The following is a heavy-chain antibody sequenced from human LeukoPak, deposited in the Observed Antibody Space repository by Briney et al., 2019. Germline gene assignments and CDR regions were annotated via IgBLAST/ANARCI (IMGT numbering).Heavy chain of an antibody. CDR3: ARDRYSGYSEINWFDP. Sequence: GASVKVSCKASGYTFTGYYMHWVRQAPGQGLEWMEWINPNSGGTNYAQKFQGRVTMTRDTSISTAYMELSRLRSDDTAVYYCARDRYSGYSEINWFDPWGQGTLVTVSS. V-gene: IGHV1-2*02. D-gene: IGHD5-12*01. CDR2: INPNSGGT. CDR1: GYTFTGYY. J-gene: IGHJ5*02.